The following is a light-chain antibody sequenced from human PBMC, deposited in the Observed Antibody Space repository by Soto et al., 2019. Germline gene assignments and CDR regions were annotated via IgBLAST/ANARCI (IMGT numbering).Light chain of an antibody. CDR1: RSNIGTNP. V-gene: IGLV1-44*01. Sequence: QSVLTQPPSASGTPGQSVSISCSGSRSNIGTNPVNWYQQLPGTAPKLLFYTNTQRPSGVPDRFSASKSGTSASLAISGLQSEDEADYYCAAWDDSLNMIFGGGTKLTVL. J-gene: IGLJ2*01. CDR2: TNT. CDR3: AAWDDSLNMI.